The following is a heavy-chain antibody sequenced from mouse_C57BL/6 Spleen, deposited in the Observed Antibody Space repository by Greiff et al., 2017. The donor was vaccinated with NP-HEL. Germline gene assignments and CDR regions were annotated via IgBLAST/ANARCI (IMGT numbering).Heavy chain of an antibody. CDR1: GYTFTDYY. V-gene: IGHV1-26*01. J-gene: IGHJ2*01. Sequence: VQLQQSGPELVKPGASVKISCKASGYTFTDYYMNWVKQSHGKSLEWIGDINPNNGGTSYHQKFKGKATLTVDKSSSTAYMELRSLTSEDSAVYYWATEASYYGSSFDYWGQGTTLTVSS. D-gene: IGHD1-1*01. CDR2: INPNNGGT. CDR3: ATEASYYGSSFDY.